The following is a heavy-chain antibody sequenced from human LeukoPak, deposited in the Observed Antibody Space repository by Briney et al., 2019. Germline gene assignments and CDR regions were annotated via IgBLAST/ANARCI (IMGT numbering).Heavy chain of an antibody. Sequence: TGGSLRLPCAASESTFNTFGMHWVRQAPGKGLEWVAFRRYDGSNIYYADSVKGRFTISGDNSKKMLFLQMNSLRTEDTAVYYCSSLSNYGWGQGTLVTVSS. D-gene: IGHD4-11*01. CDR1: ESTFNTFG. CDR3: SSLSNYG. CDR2: RRYDGSNI. V-gene: IGHV3-30*02. J-gene: IGHJ4*02.